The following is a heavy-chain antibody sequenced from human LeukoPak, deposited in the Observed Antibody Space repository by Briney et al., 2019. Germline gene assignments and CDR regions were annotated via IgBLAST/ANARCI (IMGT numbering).Heavy chain of an antibody. CDR1: GFAFSSYS. CDR2: ISLSSSYI. CDR3: ARARIAAPLLDY. D-gene: IGHD6-13*01. J-gene: IGHJ4*02. V-gene: IGHV3-21*01. Sequence: PGGSLRLSCAASGFAFSSYSMNWVRQAPGKGLEWVSSISLSSSYIYYADSVKGRFTISRDNAKNSLYLQMNSLRVEDTAVYFCARARIAAPLLDYWGQGTLVTVSS.